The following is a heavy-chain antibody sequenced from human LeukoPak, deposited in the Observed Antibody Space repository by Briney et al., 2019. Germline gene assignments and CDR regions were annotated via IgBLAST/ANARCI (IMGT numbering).Heavy chain of an antibody. CDR1: GFTFSSYG. CDR2: ISGSVIST. CDR3: ATYRQVLLPFES. J-gene: IGHJ4*02. V-gene: IGHV3-23*01. Sequence: GGSLRLSCAASGFTFSSYGMSWVRQAPGKGLEWVSAISGSVISTYYADSVKGRFTLSRDNSKSTLSLQMNSLRAEDTAIYYCATYRQVLLPFESWGQGTLVTVSS. D-gene: IGHD2-8*02.